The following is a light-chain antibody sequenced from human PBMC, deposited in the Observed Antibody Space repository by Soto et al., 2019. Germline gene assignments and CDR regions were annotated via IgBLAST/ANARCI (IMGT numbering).Light chain of an antibody. CDR2: AAS. V-gene: IGKV1-39*01. CDR1: QSISSY. Sequence: DIQMTQSPSSLPASVGDRVTITCRASQSISSYLNWYQQKPGKAPKLLIYAASSLQSGVPSRFSGSGSGTEFTLTISSLQPEDFATYYCQQSYGTLWTFGQGTKVEIK. J-gene: IGKJ1*01. CDR3: QQSYGTLWT.